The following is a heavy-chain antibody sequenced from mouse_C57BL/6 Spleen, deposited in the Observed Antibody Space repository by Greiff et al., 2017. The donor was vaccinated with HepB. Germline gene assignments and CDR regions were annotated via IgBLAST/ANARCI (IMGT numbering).Heavy chain of an antibody. J-gene: IGHJ1*03. D-gene: IGHD1-1*01. V-gene: IGHV1-7*01. CDR2: INPSSGYT. Sequence: VQLQQSGAELAKPGASVKLSCKASGYTFTSYWMHWVKQRPGQGLEWIGYINPSSGYTKYNQKFKDKATLTADKSSSTAYMQLSSLTYEDSAVYACANSITTVVADWYFDVWGTGTTVTVSS. CDR3: ANSITTVVADWYFDV. CDR1: GYTFTSYW.